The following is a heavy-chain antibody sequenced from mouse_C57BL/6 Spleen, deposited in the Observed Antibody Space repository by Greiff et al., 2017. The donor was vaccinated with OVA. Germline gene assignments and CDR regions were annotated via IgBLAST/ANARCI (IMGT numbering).Heavy chain of an antibody. V-gene: IGHV1-18*01. CDR1: GYTFTDYN. CDR3: ARDDSNPYWYFDV. J-gene: IGHJ1*03. Sequence: EVQLQQSGPELVKPGASVKIPCKASGYTFTDYNMDWVKQSHGKSLEWIGDINPNNGGTIYNQKFKGKATLTVDKSSSTAYMELRSLTSDDTAVYYYARDDSNPYWYFDVWGTGTTVTVSS. CDR2: INPNNGGT. D-gene: IGHD2-5*01.